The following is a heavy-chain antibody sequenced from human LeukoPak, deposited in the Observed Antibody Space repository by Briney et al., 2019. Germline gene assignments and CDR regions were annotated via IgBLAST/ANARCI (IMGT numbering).Heavy chain of an antibody. Sequence: GGSLRLSCAASGFTFSSYEMNWVRQAPGKGLEWVSYISSSGSATYYADSVRGRSTVSRDNAKNSLSLQMNSLRAEDTAVYYCARVRAAYYYGMDVWGQGTTVTVSS. V-gene: IGHV3-48*03. CDR1: GFTFSSYE. CDR3: ARVRAAYYYGMDV. CDR2: ISSSGSAT. J-gene: IGHJ6*02.